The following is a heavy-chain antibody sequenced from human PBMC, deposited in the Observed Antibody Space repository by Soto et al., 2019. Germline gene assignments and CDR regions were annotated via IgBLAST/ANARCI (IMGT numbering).Heavy chain of an antibody. CDR1: GFSLSADGVG. D-gene: IGHD2-2*01. Sequence: QITLKESGPTLVKPTQTLTLTCTFSGFSLSADGVGVGWIRQPPGKALEWLELIYWDDDQRYRPSLMTRLTSTKDTYKNQVVLTTTNMDTVDTASYYCAHAYGGTSWPDDAFDVWGQGTVVTVSS. V-gene: IGHV2-5*02. CDR3: AHAYGGTSWPDDAFDV. CDR2: IYWDDDQ. J-gene: IGHJ3*01.